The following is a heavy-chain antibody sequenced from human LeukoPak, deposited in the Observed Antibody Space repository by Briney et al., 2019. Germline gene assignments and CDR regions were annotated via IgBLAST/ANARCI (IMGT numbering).Heavy chain of an antibody. CDR1: GYTLTELS. J-gene: IGHJ1*01. CDR3: ATGPYCTNGVCYREYFQH. CDR2: SDPEDGET. Sequence: GASVKVSCKVSGYTLTELSMHWVRQAPGKGLEWMGGSDPEDGETIYAQKFQGRVTMTEDTSTDTAYMELSSLRSEDTAVYYCATGPYCTNGVCYREYFQHWGQGTLVTVSS. V-gene: IGHV1-24*01. D-gene: IGHD2-8*01.